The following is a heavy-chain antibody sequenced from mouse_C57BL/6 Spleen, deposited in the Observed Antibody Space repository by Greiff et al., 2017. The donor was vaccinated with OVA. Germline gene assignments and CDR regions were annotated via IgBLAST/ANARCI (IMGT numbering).Heavy chain of an antibody. CDR1: GYTFTSYW. D-gene: IGHD2-10*02. CDR2: IDPSDSYT. CDR3: GGYVG. J-gene: IGHJ2*01. V-gene: IGHV1-50*01. Sequence: QVQLKQPGAELVKPGASVKLSCKASGYTFTSYWMQWVKQRPGQGLEWIGEIDPSDSYTNYNQKFKGKATLTVDTSSSTAYMQLSSLTSEDSAVYYCGGYVGWGQGTTLTVSS.